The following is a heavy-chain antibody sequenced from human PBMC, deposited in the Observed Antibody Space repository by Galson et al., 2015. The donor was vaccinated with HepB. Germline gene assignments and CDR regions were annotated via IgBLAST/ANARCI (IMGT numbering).Heavy chain of an antibody. D-gene: IGHD5-18*01. CDR3: ARAGYSYGYGYNY. J-gene: IGHJ4*02. Sequence: SLRLSCAASGFIFSDYQMTWIRQAPGQGLECISYISSSGTTKDYAGSVKGRFTISRDNAKNSLYLQMNSLRAEDTAVYYCARAGYSYGYGYNYWGQGTLVTVSS. CDR1: GFIFSDYQ. CDR2: ISSSGTTK. V-gene: IGHV3-11*01.